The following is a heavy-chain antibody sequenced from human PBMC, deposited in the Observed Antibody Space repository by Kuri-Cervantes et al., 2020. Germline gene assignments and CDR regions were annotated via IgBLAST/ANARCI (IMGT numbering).Heavy chain of an antibody. D-gene: IGHD4-17*01. CDR1: GFSLTTSGMR. CDR3: ARVYGDYAAWYFGL. J-gene: IGHJ2*01. CDR2: INWDDDK. Sequence: SGPTLVKPTQTLTLTCTLSGFSLTTSGMRVSWIRQPPGKALEWLARINWDDDKFYRTSLKTRLTISKDTSKNQVVLTMTNMDPVDTATYYCARVYGDYAAWYFGLWGRGTLVTVSS. V-gene: IGHV2-70*04.